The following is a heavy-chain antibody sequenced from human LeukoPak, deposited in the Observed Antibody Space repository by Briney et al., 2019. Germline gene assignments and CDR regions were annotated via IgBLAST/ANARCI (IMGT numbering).Heavy chain of an antibody. CDR1: GYTLTELS. Sequence: ASVKVSCKVSGYTLTELSMHWVRQAPGQGLEWMGWISAYNGNTNYAQKLQGRVTMTTDTSTSTAYMELRSLRSDDTAVYYCARDQYARDYWGQGTLVTVSS. CDR2: ISAYNGNT. J-gene: IGHJ4*02. V-gene: IGHV1-18*01. CDR3: ARDQYARDY.